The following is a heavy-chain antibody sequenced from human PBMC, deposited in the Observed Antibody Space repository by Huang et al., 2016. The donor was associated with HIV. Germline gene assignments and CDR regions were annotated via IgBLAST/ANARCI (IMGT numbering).Heavy chain of an antibody. CDR3: ARDPKYHRIGYYRQRRGIDI. CDR1: GYTFTSYG. D-gene: IGHD3-22*01. CDR2: ISASSGDT. J-gene: IGHJ3*02. Sequence: QIQLMQSGPELKQPGASVKVSCKASGYTFTSYGITWVRKAPGQGPEWMGWISASSGDTKYAQKFQGRGTLTTDTSTNIAYMELRSLRSDDTAKYYCARDPKYHRIGYYRQRRGIDIWGQGTMVIVSS. V-gene: IGHV1-18*01.